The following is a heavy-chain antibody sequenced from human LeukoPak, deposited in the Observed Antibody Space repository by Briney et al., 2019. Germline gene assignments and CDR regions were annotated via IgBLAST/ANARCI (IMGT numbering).Heavy chain of an antibody. CDR2: LSWNSGST. J-gene: IGHJ4*02. V-gene: IGHV3-9*01. CDR3: AKDMGGSYPLGLDY. Sequence: RRSLRLSCAAPGVAFDDYALHWVRQAPGKGLERVSGLSWNSGSTGYADSVKGRFTISRENAKNSLYLQMNSLRAEDTALYYCAKDMGGSYPLGLDYWGQGTLVTVSS. D-gene: IGHD1-26*01. CDR1: GVAFDDYA.